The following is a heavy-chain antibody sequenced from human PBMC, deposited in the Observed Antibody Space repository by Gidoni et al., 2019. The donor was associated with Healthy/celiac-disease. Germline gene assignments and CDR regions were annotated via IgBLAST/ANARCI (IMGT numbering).Heavy chain of an antibody. V-gene: IGHV4-39*01. CDR2: IYYSGST. Sequence: QLQLQESGPGLVKPSETLSLTCTVSGGSISSSSYYWGWIRQPPGKGLEWIGSIYYSGSTYYNPSLKSRVTISVDTSKNQFSLKLSSVTAADTAVYYCARHGDGTEAWGYWGQGTLVTVSS. CDR1: GGSISSSSYY. D-gene: IGHD7-27*01. J-gene: IGHJ4*02. CDR3: ARHGDGTEAWGY.